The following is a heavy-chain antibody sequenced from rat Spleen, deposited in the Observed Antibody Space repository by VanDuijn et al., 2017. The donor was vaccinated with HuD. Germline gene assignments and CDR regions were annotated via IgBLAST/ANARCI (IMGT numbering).Heavy chain of an antibody. CDR3: ATRDNNYAY. CDR2: ISYRGST. J-gene: IGHJ2*01. V-gene: IGHV3-1*01. Sequence: VQLQESGPGLVKPSQSLSLTCSVTGYSITSNYWGWIRKFPGNKMEWMGYISYRGSTSYNPSLKSRISITRDTSKNQFFLQLNSVTTEDTATYYCATRDNNYAYWGQGVMVTVSS. CDR1: GYSITSNY. D-gene: IGHD1-10*01.